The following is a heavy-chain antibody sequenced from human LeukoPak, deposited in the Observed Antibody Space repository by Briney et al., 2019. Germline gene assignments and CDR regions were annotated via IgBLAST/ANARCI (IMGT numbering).Heavy chain of an antibody. CDR2: IYSGGST. V-gene: IGHV3-66*01. CDR1: GFTVSNNY. CDR3: ARGGYDSSGYYLDY. D-gene: IGHD3-22*01. Sequence: GGSLRLSCAVSGFTVSNNYMSWVRQAPGKGLEWVSIIYSGGSTYYADSVKGRFTISRDNSKNTLYLQMNSLVIEDTTVYYCARGGYDSSGYYLDYWGQGTLVTVSS. J-gene: IGHJ4*02.